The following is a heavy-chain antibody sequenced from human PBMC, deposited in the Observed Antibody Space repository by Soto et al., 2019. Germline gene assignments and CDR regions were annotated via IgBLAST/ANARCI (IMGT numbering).Heavy chain of an antibody. CDR2: IYHSGST. CDR1: GGSISSGGYS. CDR3: ARRYGASFDY. Sequence: SETLSLTCTVSGGSISSGGYSWSWIRQPPGKGLEWIGYIYHSGSTHYNPSLKSRVLISADMSKNQFSLTLTSVTAADTAVYYCARRYGASFDYWGQGTLVTVSS. V-gene: IGHV4-30-2*01. D-gene: IGHD4-17*01. J-gene: IGHJ4*02.